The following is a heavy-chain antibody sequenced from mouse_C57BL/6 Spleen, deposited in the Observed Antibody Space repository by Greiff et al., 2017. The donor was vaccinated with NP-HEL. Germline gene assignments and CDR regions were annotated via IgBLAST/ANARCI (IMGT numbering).Heavy chain of an antibody. CDR3: ARYGTTVVVFDD. V-gene: IGHV1-64*01. Sequence: QVQLQQPGAELVKPGASVKLSCKASGYTFTSYWMHWVKQRPGQGLEWIGMIHPNSGSTNYNEKFKSKATLTVDKSSSTAYMQLSSLTSEDSAVYYCARYGTTVVVFDDWGQGTTLTVSS. CDR2: IHPNSGST. D-gene: IGHD1-1*01. CDR1: GYTFTSYW. J-gene: IGHJ2*01.